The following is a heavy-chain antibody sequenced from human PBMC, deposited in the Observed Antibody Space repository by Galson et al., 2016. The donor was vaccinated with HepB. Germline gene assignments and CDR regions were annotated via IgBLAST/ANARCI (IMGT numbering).Heavy chain of an antibody. CDR3: ARHGDVDTAMVPFEY. CDR2: IDPDDSYT. J-gene: IGHJ4*02. D-gene: IGHD5-18*01. V-gene: IGHV5-10-1*01. CDR1: GYNFADYW. Sequence: QSGAEVKKPGESLRISCEASGYNFADYWISWVRQLPGKGLEWMGRIDPDDSYTNYSPSFQGHVTMSTDKSSTTVYLQWGSLKASDTGIYFCARHGDVDTAMVPFEYWGQGTLVAVSS.